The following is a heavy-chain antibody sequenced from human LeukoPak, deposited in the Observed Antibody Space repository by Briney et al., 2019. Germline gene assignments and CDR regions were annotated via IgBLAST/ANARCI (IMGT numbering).Heavy chain of an antibody. Sequence: GASVKVSCKASGYTFTSYGISWVRQAPGQGLEWMGWISAYNGNTNYAQKLQGRVTMTTDTSTSTAYMELRSLRSDDTAVYYCARAAYDSSGYHPLDAFDIWGQGTMVTVSS. D-gene: IGHD3-22*01. CDR3: ARAAYDSSGYHPLDAFDI. J-gene: IGHJ3*02. V-gene: IGHV1-18*01. CDR2: ISAYNGNT. CDR1: GYTFTSYG.